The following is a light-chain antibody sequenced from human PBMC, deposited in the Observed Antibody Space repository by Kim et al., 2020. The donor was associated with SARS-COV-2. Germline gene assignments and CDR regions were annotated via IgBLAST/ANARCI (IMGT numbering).Light chain of an antibody. J-gene: IGLJ1*01. CDR3: QSFDSSLSTYV. CDR1: SSNIGTVYD. Sequence: TGTTSCTGSSSNIGTVYDVHWYQHLPGIAPKLLIFGNTNRPSGVPDRFSGSKSGTSASLAITGLQAEDEADYYCQSFDSSLSTYVFGSGTKVTVL. V-gene: IGLV1-40*01. CDR2: GNT.